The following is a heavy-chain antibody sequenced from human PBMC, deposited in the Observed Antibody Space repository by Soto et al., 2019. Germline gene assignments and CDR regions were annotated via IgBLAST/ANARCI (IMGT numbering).Heavy chain of an antibody. V-gene: IGHV3-74*01. D-gene: IGHD2-2*01. Sequence: PGGSLRLSCAASGFTFSSYWMHWVRQAPGKGLVWVSRINSDGSSTSYADSVKGRFTISRDNAKNTLYLQMNSLRAEDTAVYYCATDFVVPAAVGPDFDYWGQGTLVTVSS. CDR2: INSDGSST. CDR3: ATDFVVPAAVGPDFDY. CDR1: GFTFSSYW. J-gene: IGHJ4*02.